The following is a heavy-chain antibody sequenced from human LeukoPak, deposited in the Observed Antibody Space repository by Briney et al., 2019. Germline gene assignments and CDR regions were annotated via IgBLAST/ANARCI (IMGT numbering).Heavy chain of an antibody. V-gene: IGHV3-23*01. J-gene: IGHJ6*03. CDR3: AKRTRAYYYYYNYMDV. CDR1: GFTFSSYA. CDR2: ISESGGST. D-gene: IGHD3-10*01. Sequence: PGGSLRLSCAASGFTFSSYAMSWVRQAPGKGLEWVSGISESGGSTYYADSVKGRFTFSRDNAKNTLYLQMNNLRADDTAVYYCAKRTRAYYYYYNYMDVWGKGTTVTVSS.